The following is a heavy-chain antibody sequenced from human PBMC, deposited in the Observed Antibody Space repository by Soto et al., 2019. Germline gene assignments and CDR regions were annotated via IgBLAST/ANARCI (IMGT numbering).Heavy chain of an antibody. V-gene: IGHV4-39*01. J-gene: IGHJ2*01. CDR2: IYYSGST. CDR1: GGSISSSSYY. D-gene: IGHD1-26*01. Sequence: QLQLQESGPGLVKPSETLSLTCTVSGGSISSSSYYWGWIRQPPGKGLEWIGSIYYSGSTYYNPSLKSRVTISVDTSKNQFSLKLSSVTAADTAVYYCARHGVGATLWYFDLWGRGTLVTVSS. CDR3: ARHGVGATLWYFDL.